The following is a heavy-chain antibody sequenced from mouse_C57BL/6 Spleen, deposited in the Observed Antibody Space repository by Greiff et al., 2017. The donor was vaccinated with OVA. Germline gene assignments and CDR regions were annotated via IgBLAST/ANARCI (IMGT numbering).Heavy chain of an antibody. Sequence: EVQLQQSGTVLARPGASVKMSCKTSGYTFTSYWMHWVKQRPGQGLEWIGAIYPGNSDTSYNQKFKGKAKLTAVTSASTAYMELSSLTNEDSAVYYCTRGYDFHYYAMDYWGQGTSVTVSS. J-gene: IGHJ4*01. CDR2: IYPGNSDT. CDR3: TRGYDFHYYAMDY. D-gene: IGHD2-4*01. CDR1: GYTFTSYW. V-gene: IGHV1-5*01.